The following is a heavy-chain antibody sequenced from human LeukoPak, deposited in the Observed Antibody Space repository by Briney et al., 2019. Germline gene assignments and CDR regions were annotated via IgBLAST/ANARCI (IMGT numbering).Heavy chain of an antibody. CDR3: SASSGYDAGFDI. D-gene: IGHD5-12*01. CDR1: GFTFDDYA. V-gene: IGHV3-9*01. Sequence: PGGSLRLSCAASGFTFDDYAMHWVRQAPGKGLEWVSGISWNSGSIGYADSVKGRFTISRDNAENSLYLQMNSLRAEDTALYYCSASSGYDAGFDIWGQGTMVTVSS. CDR2: ISWNSGSI. J-gene: IGHJ3*02.